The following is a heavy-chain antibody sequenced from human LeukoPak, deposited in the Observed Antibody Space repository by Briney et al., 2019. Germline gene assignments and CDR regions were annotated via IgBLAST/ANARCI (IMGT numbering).Heavy chain of an antibody. V-gene: IGHV6-1*01. D-gene: IGHD4-17*01. J-gene: IGHJ4*02. CDR3: ARENGDYPHFDY. Sequence: SHTLSLTCAISGDSVSSYSVDWNWITQSTSIDFESLGRTYYRSKWYNDYAVSVKSRISINPDTSKNQFSLQLNSVTPEDTAVYYCARENGDYPHFDYWGQGTLVTVSS. CDR2: TYYRSKWYN. CDR1: GDSVSSYSVD.